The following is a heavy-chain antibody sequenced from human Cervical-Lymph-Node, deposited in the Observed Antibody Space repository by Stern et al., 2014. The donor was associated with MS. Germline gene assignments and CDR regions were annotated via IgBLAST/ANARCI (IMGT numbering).Heavy chain of an antibody. V-gene: IGHV4-39*01. CDR1: GGSISRSTYY. J-gene: IGHJ4*02. CDR2: IYYSGTT. CDR3: ARHDGWLPHY. Sequence: VQLVESGPGLVKPSETLSLTCSVSGGSISRSTYYWGWIRQPPGKGLEWIGSIYYSGTTYYNPSLKRRVTIDTSTNQLSPRLTSVTAADTAVYYCARHDGWLPHYWSQGTLVTVSS. D-gene: IGHD5-12*01.